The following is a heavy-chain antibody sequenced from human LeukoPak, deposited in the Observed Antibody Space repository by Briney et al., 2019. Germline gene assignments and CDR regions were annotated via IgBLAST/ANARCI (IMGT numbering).Heavy chain of an antibody. CDR1: GYSISSGYF. CDR3: ARDSIVGASSGY. V-gene: IGHV4-38-2*02. J-gene: IGHJ4*02. D-gene: IGHD1-26*01. CDR2: IYHSGST. Sequence: SETLSLTCSVSGYSISSGYFWVWIRHPPGKGLEWIGSIYHSGSTYYNPSLKSRVTISVDTSKNQFSLKVTSVTAADTAVYYCARDSIVGASSGYWGQGTLVTVSS.